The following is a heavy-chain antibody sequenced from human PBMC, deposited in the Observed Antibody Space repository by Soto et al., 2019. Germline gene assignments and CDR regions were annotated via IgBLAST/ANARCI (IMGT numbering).Heavy chain of an antibody. V-gene: IGHV4-34*02. CDR1: GGSFSGYY. Sequence: QVQLEQWGAGLLKPSETLSLTCAVYGGSFSGYYWSWIRQPPGKGLEWIGEINHSGSTNYNPSLKSRXXLXVXRPKNQFSLNLYSVTAADTAVYYCARGRWLRQSFDYWGQGTLVTVSS. CDR2: INHSGST. CDR3: ARGRWLRQSFDY. J-gene: IGHJ4*02. D-gene: IGHD5-12*01.